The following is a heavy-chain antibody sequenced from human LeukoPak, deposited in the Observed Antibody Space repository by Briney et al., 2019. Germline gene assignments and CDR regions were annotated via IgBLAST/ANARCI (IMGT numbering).Heavy chain of an antibody. CDR1: GFTFSNAW. D-gene: IGHD3-22*01. V-gene: IGHV3-15*01. CDR3: TTPGIVVLISDFDY. J-gene: IGHJ4*02. Sequence: GGSLILSCAASGFTFSNAWMNWVRQAPGKGLEWVGRIKSKTDGGTTDYAAPVKGRFTISRDDSKNTLYLQMNSLKTEDTAVYYCTTPGIVVLISDFDYWGQGTLVTVSS. CDR2: IKSKTDGGTT.